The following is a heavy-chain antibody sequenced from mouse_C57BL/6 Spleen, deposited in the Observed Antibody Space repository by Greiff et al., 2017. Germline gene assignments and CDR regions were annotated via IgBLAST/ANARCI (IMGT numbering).Heavy chain of an antibody. Sequence: EVKLMESGGDLVKPGGSLKLSCAASGFTFSSYGMSWVRQTPDKRLEWVATISSGGSYTYYPDSVKGRFTISRDNAKNTLYLQMSRLKSADTAMYYCARHGDINDSFAYWGQGTLVTVSA. V-gene: IGHV5-6*01. D-gene: IGHD2-4*01. CDR2: ISSGGSYT. CDR3: ARHGDINDSFAY. CDR1: GFTFSSYG. J-gene: IGHJ3*01.